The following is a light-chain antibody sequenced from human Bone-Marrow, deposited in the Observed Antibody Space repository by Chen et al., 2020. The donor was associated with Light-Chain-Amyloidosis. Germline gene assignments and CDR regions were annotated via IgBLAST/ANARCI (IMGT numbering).Light chain of an antibody. Sequence: EPVLTQSPGPLSLSPGEGANLSSRASQTISSNYLTWYQQKFGQAPRLLIYGSSSRATGIPDRFTGSGSGTDFTLTSNRLEPEDFAMYYCQQYGTSPLAFGRGTKV. V-gene: IGKV3-20*01. J-gene: IGKJ4*01. CDR2: GSS. CDR3: QQYGTSPLA. CDR1: QTISSNY.